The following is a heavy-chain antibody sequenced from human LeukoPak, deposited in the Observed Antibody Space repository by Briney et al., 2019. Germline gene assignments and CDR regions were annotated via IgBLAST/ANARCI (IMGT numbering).Heavy chain of an antibody. J-gene: IGHJ4*02. V-gene: IGHV4-34*01. D-gene: IGHD4-17*01. CDR1: GGSFSGYY. CDR3: ARDTTGLGNYFAS. Sequence: SETLSLTCAAYGGSFSGYYWSWIRQPPGKGLEWIGEINHSGSTNYNPSLKSRVTISVDTSKNQFSLKLSSVTAADTAVYYCARDTTGLGNYFASWGQGTLVTVSS. CDR2: INHSGST.